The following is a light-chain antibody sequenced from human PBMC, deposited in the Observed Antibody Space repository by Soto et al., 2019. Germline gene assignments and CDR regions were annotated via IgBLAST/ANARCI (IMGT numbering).Light chain of an antibody. CDR2: KAS. J-gene: IGKJ1*01. Sequence: DIQMTQPPSTLSGAVGDRVTITCLGSQTMSSWLAWYQKKPGKAPKLMIYKASTLKSGVPSRFSGSGSGTEFTLTISSLQPDDFATYYCQHYNSYSEAFGQGTKV. V-gene: IGKV1-5*03. CDR3: QHYNSYSEA. CDR1: QTMSSW.